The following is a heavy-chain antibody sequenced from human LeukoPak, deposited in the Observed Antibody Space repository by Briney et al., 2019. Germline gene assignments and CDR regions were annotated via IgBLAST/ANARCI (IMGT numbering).Heavy chain of an antibody. CDR1: GGSISSSNW. Sequence: SETLSLTCAVSGGSISSSNWWSWVRQPPGKGLEWIGEIYHSGSTNYNPSLKSRVTISVDTSKNQFSLKLSSVTAADTAVYYCARGHTMVRGVNYFDYWGQGTLVTVSS. J-gene: IGHJ4*02. CDR3: ARGHTMVRGVNYFDY. CDR2: IYHSGST. D-gene: IGHD3-10*01. V-gene: IGHV4-4*02.